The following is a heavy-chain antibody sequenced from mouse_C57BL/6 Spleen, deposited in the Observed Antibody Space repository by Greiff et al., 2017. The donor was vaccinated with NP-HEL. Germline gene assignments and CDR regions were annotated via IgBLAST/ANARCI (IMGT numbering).Heavy chain of an antibody. CDR1: GFTFSDYG. Sequence: EVQLVESGGGLVQPGGSLKLSCAASGFTFSDYGMAWVRQAPRKGPEWVAFISNLAYSIYYADTVTGRFTISRENAKNTLYLEMSSLRSEDTAMYYCARLSNYYGSSYAMDYWGQGTSVTVSS. V-gene: IGHV5-15*01. J-gene: IGHJ4*01. CDR3: ARLSNYYGSSYAMDY. D-gene: IGHD1-1*01. CDR2: ISNLAYSI.